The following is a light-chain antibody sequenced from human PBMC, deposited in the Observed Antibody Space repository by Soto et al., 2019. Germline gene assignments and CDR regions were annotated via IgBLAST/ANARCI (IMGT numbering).Light chain of an antibody. V-gene: IGLV2-14*02. Sequence: QSALAQPASVSGSPGQSITISCTGTSSDVGSHNLVSWYQQYPGKAPKLIIFEASKRPSGVSNRFSGSKSGNTASLTVSGLQAEDEADYYCSSYAGSNNYVFGTGTKVTVL. CDR2: EAS. CDR1: SSDVGSHNL. CDR3: SSYAGSNNYV. J-gene: IGLJ1*01.